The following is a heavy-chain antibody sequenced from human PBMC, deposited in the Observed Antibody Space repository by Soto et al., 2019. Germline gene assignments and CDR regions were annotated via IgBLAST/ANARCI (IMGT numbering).Heavy chain of an antibody. CDR2: VTASATST. Sequence: SLRLSCAASGFTFSNYAMIWVRRAPGKGLEWVSGVTASATSTYYADSVKGRFTISRDNSKNTLYLQMNSLRAEDTAVYYCAKVVNGNYFDYWGQGTLVTVSS. J-gene: IGHJ4*02. D-gene: IGHD1-1*01. V-gene: IGHV3-23*01. CDR3: AKVVNGNYFDY. CDR1: GFTFSNYA.